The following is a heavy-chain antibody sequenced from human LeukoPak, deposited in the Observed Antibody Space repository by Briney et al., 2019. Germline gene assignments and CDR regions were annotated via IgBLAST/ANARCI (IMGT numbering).Heavy chain of an antibody. CDR2: ISSSGNTI. V-gene: IGHV3-48*03. J-gene: IGHJ1*01. Sequence: PGGSLRLSCAASGFTFSSYEMNWVRQAPGKGLEWVSYISSSGNTIYYADSVKGRFTISRDNAKNSLYLQMNSLSAEDTAVYYCARKNYDNSGYFHHWGRGTLVTVSS. D-gene: IGHD3-22*01. CDR1: GFTFSSYE. CDR3: ARKNYDNSGYFHH.